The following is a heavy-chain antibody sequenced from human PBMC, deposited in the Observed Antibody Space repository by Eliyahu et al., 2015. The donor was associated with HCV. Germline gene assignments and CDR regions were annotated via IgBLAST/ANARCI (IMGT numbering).Heavy chain of an antibody. CDR2: INHSGST. Sequence: QVQLQQWGAGLLKPSETLSLTCAVYGGSFSGYYWSWIRQPPGKGLEWIGEINHSGSTNYNPSLKSRVTISVDTSKNQFSLKLSSVTAADTAVYYCARSVLKRYHYYDSSGYRNTYFDYWGQGTLVTVSS. V-gene: IGHV4-34*01. CDR1: GGSFSGYY. D-gene: IGHD3-22*01. J-gene: IGHJ4*02. CDR3: ARSVLKRYHYYDSSGYRNTYFDY.